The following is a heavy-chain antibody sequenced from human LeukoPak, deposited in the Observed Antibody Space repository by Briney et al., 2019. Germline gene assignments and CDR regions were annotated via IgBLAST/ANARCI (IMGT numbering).Heavy chain of an antibody. CDR1: GGTFSSYA. D-gene: IGHD6-19*01. Sequence: GASVKVSCKASGGTFSSYAISWVRQAPGQGLEWMGIINPNSGGTNYAQKFQGRVTMTRDTSISTAYMELSRLRSDDTAVYYCARDGIAVAGRVWFDPWGQGTLVTVSS. CDR3: ARDGIAVAGRVWFDP. J-gene: IGHJ5*02. CDR2: INPNSGGT. V-gene: IGHV1-2*02.